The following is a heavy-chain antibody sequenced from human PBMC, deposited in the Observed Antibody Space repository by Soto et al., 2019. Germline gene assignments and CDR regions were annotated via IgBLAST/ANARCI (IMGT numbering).Heavy chain of an antibody. D-gene: IGHD3-22*01. CDR2: INPTGGST. V-gene: IGHV1-46*03. Sequence: SVKVSCKASGYTFTSFYMHWVRHAPGQEHEWMGMINPTGGSTSYAKKFQGRITMTRDTSTSTVYMDLSSLRPEDTAVYYCSRAYDNIGYYYTGESWGQGPLVTVSP. CDR1: GYTFTSFY. J-gene: IGHJ5*02. CDR3: SRAYDNIGYYYTGES.